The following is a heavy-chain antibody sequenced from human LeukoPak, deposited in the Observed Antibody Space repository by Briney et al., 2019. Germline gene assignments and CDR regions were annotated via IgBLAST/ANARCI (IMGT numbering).Heavy chain of an antibody. J-gene: IGHJ4*02. Sequence: SETLSLTCAVYGGSFSGYYWSWIRQPPGKGLEWIGEINHSGSTNYNPSLKSRVTISVDTSKNQFSLKLSSETAADTAVYYCASLAYDSSGYPIYYWGQGTLVTVSS. CDR1: GGSFSGYY. D-gene: IGHD3-22*01. CDR2: INHSGST. V-gene: IGHV4-34*01. CDR3: ASLAYDSSGYPIYY.